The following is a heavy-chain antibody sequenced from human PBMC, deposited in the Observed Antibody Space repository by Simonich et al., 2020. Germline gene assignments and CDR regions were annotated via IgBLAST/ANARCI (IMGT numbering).Heavy chain of an antibody. Sequence: EVQLVESGGGLVKPVGSLRLSCAASGFTFSSYSMNWVRQAPGKGLEWVSSISSSSSYIYYADSVKGRFTISRDNAKNSLYLQMNSLRAEDTAVYYCAREIEAGNAFDIWGQWTMVTVSS. CDR2: ISSSSSYI. CDR3: AREIEAGNAFDI. J-gene: IGHJ3*02. V-gene: IGHV3-21*01. CDR1: GFTFSSYS.